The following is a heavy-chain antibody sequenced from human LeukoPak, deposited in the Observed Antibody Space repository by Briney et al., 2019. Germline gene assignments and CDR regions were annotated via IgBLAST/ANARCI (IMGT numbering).Heavy chain of an antibody. CDR2: ISYDGSNK. J-gene: IGHJ4*02. Sequence: GRSLRLSCAASGFTFSSYGMHWVRQAPGKGLEWVAVISYDGSNKYYADSVKGRFTISRDNSKNTLYLQMNSLRAEDTAVYYCARDRYYYDSSGYSYYFDYWGQGTLVTVSA. D-gene: IGHD3-22*01. CDR3: ARDRYYYDSSGYSYYFDY. CDR1: GFTFSSYG. V-gene: IGHV3-30*03.